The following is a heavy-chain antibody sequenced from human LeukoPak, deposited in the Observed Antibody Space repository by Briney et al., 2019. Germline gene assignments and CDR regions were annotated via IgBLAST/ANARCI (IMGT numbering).Heavy chain of an antibody. Sequence: ASVKVSCKASGYTFTGYYMHWVRQAPGQGLEWMGWINPNSGGTNYAQKFQGRVTMTRDTSISTAYMELSRLRSDDTAVYYCGRDEGYCSSTSCYEDGMDVWGQGTTVTVSS. J-gene: IGHJ6*02. CDR3: GRDEGYCSSTSCYEDGMDV. CDR2: INPNSGGT. V-gene: IGHV1-2*02. D-gene: IGHD2-2*01. CDR1: GYTFTGYY.